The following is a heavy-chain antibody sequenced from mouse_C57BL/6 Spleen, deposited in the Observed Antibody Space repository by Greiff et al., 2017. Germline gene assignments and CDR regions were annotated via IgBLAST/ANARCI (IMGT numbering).Heavy chain of an antibody. CDR2: ISDGGSYT. CDR1: GFTFSSYA. CDR3: ARAKDSSRHSAWFAY. V-gene: IGHV5-4*01. J-gene: IGHJ3*01. D-gene: IGHD3-2*02. Sequence: EVQLVESGGGLVKPGGSLKLSCAASGFTFSSYAMSWVRQTPEQRLEWVATISDGGSYTYYPDNVKGRFTISRENAKNNLYQQMRHLKSEDTAMYYCARAKDSSRHSAWFAYWAQGTLGTVSA.